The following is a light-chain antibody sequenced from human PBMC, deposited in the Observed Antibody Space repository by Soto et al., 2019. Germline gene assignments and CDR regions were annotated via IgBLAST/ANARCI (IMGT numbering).Light chain of an antibody. V-gene: IGKV3-20*01. CDR2: GAL. CDR1: QSVVTSY. Sequence: EVVLTQSPGTLSLSPGEGATLSCRASQSVVTSYLAWYQQKYGQSPRLLIYGALYRAPGIPDRFSGSGSGTDFTLTITSLQPEDFATYYCQQSYSPPVTFGQGTKLEI. CDR3: QQSYSPPVT. J-gene: IGKJ2*01.